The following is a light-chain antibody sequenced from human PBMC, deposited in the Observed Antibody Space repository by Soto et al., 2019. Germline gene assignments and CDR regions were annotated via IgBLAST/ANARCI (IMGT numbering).Light chain of an antibody. V-gene: IGKV3-15*01. CDR2: GAS. J-gene: IGKJ2*01. Sequence: EIVMTQSPATLSVSPGERATLSCRASQSVSSNLAWYQQKPGQAPRLLIYGASTRATGIPARFSGSGSGTEFTLTISSVQSEDFAVYYCQQFNNWPPVTMGQGTKLENK. CDR3: QQFNNWPPVT. CDR1: QSVSSN.